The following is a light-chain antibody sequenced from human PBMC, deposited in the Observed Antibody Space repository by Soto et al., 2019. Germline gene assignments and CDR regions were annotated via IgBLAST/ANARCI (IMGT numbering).Light chain of an antibody. V-gene: IGKV3-11*01. CDR1: QSISSY. Sequence: EIVLTQSPATLSLSPGERATLSCRASQSISSYLAWYQQKAGQAPRLLIYDASNRATGIPARFSGSGSGTDFTLTISSLEPEDFAVYYCQQRSNWPPFSFGPGTTVDVK. J-gene: IGKJ3*01. CDR3: QQRSNWPPFS. CDR2: DAS.